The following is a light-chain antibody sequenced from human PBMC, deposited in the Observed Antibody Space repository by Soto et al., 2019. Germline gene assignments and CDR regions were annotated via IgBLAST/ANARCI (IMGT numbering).Light chain of an antibody. V-gene: IGKV3-20*01. J-gene: IGKJ2*01. CDR1: QTITKNY. CDR2: AAA. Sequence: EVVLAQSPGNLSLSPGERVTLSCRASQTITKNYVAWYQQKPGQAPRLLISAAASRAAGVPDRFSGSGSGTDVTLRISRLETEDFPVYYCQQYDASPPYTFGQGTRLEIK. CDR3: QQYDASPPYT.